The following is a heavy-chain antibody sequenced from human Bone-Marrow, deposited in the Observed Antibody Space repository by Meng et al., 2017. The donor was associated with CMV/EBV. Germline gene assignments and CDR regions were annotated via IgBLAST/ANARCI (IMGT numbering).Heavy chain of an antibody. CDR3: ARDLSRPKTIFGVVTIYYYYGMDV. CDR1: GFTFSSYW. J-gene: IGHJ6*04. CDR2: IKQDGSEK. D-gene: IGHD3-3*01. Sequence: GGSLSLSCAASGFTFSSYWMSWVRQAPGKGLEWVANIKQDGSEKYYVDSVKGRFTISRDNAKNSLYLQMNSLRAEDTAVYYCARDLSRPKTIFGVVTIYYYYGMDVWGEGTTVTVSS. V-gene: IGHV3-7*01.